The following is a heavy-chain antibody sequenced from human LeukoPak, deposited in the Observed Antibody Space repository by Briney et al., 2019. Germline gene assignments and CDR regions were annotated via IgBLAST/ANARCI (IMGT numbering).Heavy chain of an antibody. CDR1: GFTFSYFW. V-gene: IGHV3-74*01. CDR3: ARDFDGPRASDY. Sequence: HPGGSLRLSCAASGFTFSYFWMRWFRQTPGKGLVWVSCINTDGSYSTYADSVKGRFTISRDNVRNTLYLQMNSLRAEDSAVYYCARDFDGPRASDYWGQGISVTVSS. J-gene: IGHJ4*02. D-gene: IGHD4-17*01. CDR2: INTDGSYS.